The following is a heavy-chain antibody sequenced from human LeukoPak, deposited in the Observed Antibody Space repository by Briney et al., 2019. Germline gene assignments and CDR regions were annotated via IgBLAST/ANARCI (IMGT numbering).Heavy chain of an antibody. V-gene: IGHV3-21*01. Sequence: GGSLRLPCAASGFTFSSYAMSWVRQAPGKGLEWVSSISSTSSYIYYADSVKGRFTISRDNAKNTVYLQMKSLRAEDTAVYYCARDWAGSSFDYWGQGALVTVSS. D-gene: IGHD3-10*01. CDR3: ARDWAGSSFDY. CDR1: GFTFSSYA. CDR2: ISSTSSYI. J-gene: IGHJ4*02.